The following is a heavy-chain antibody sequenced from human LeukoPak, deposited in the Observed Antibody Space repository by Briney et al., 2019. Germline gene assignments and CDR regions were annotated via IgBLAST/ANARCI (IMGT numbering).Heavy chain of an antibody. J-gene: IGHJ6*02. CDR3: AKGVWELLPPIYYYYGMDV. D-gene: IGHD1-26*01. V-gene: IGHV3-30*18. Sequence: PGGSLRLSCAASGFTFSIYGMHWVRQAPGKGLEWVAVISYDGSNKYYADSVKGRFTISRDNSKNTLYLQMNSLRAEDTAVYYCAKGVWELLPPIYYYYGMDVWGQGTTVTVSS. CDR1: GFTFSIYG. CDR2: ISYDGSNK.